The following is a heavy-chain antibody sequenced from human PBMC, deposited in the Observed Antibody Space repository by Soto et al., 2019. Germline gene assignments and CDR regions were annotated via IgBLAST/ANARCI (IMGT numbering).Heavy chain of an antibody. CDR3: ARDGDPGYSFWSGPLGGGRFDP. V-gene: IGHV1-69*12. Sequence: QVQLVQSGAEVKEPGSSVNVSCKTSGGTFRNTAVTWVRQAPGQGLEWIGGIVPMFGTANYAQKFRGRVTITADESTSTAYMELSRLRSVDTAVYYCARDGDPGYSFWSGPLGGGRFDPWGQGTLVTVSS. CDR1: GGTFRNTA. CDR2: IVPMFGTA. D-gene: IGHD3-3*01. J-gene: IGHJ5*02.